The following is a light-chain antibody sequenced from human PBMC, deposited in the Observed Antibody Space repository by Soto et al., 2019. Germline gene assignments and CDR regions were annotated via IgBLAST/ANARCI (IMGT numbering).Light chain of an antibody. CDR3: SSYIPNNSTYV. V-gene: IGLV2-14*03. CDR1: SSDVGGYNY. J-gene: IGLJ1*01. CDR2: DVS. Sequence: QSVLTQPASVSGSPGQSITISCTGTSSDVGGYNYVSWYQHHPGKAPKRMIHDVSNRPSGVSNRFSGSKSGNTASLTISGLQAADEADYYCSSYIPNNSTYVFGTGTKLTVL.